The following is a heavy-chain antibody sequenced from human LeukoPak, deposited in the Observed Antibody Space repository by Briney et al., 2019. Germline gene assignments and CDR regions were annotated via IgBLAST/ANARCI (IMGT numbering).Heavy chain of an antibody. CDR2: IIPIFGTA. Sequence: GASVKVSCKASGGTFSSYAISWVRQAPGQGLEWMGGIIPIFGTANYAQKFQGRVTITADESTSTAYMELSSLRSEDTAVYYCARYSSGWYPGYYHYGMDVWGKGTTVTVSS. CDR3: ARYSSGWYPGYYHYGMDV. J-gene: IGHJ6*04. CDR1: GGTFSSYA. D-gene: IGHD6-19*01. V-gene: IGHV1-69*13.